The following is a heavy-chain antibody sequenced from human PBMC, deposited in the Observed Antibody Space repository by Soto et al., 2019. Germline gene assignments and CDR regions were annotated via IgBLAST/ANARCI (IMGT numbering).Heavy chain of an antibody. Sequence: ASVKVSCKASGYTFTAFWIHWVRQAPGQGLEWMGIINPSGGSTSYAQKFQGRVTMTRDTSASTVYMELSSLRSEDTAVYYCARHLRKEHYYYYGMDVWGQGTTVTVSS. D-gene: IGHD3-3*01. V-gene: IGHV1-46*01. J-gene: IGHJ6*02. CDR2: INPSGGST. CDR1: GYTFTAFW. CDR3: ARHLRKEHYYYYGMDV.